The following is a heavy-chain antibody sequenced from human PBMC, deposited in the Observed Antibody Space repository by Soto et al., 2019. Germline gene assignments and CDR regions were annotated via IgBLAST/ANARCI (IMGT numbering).Heavy chain of an antibody. CDR3: AKGGYDFWSGYPDDYYYGMDV. V-gene: IGHV3-23*01. D-gene: IGHD3-3*01. CDR2: ISGSGGST. CDR1: GFTFSSYA. J-gene: IGHJ6*02. Sequence: GSLRLSCAASGFTFSSYAMSWVRQAPGKGLEWVSAISGSGGSTYYADSVKGRFTISRDNSKNTLYLQMNSLRAEDTAVYYCAKGGYDFWSGYPDDYYYGMDVWGQGTTVTVSS.